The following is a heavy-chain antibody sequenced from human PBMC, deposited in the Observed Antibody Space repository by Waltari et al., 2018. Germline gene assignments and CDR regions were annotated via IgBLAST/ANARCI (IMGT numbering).Heavy chain of an antibody. CDR2: IYTSGST. J-gene: IGHJ4*02. Sequence: QVQLQESGPGLVKPSQTLSLTCTVSGGSIRSGSYYWSWIRQPAGKGLGWIGYIYTSGSTNYNPSLKSRVTISVDTSKNQFSLKLSSVTAADTAVYYCARDESGIAAAGRNYWGQGTLVTVSS. D-gene: IGHD6-13*01. V-gene: IGHV4-61*09. CDR3: ARDESGIAAAGRNY. CDR1: GGSIRSGSYY.